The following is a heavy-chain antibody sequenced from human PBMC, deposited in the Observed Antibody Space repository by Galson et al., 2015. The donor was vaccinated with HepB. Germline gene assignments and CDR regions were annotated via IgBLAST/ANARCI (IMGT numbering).Heavy chain of an antibody. J-gene: IGHJ4*02. V-gene: IGHV1-18*04. D-gene: IGHD4/OR15-4a*01. CDR3: ARDRDYRFDY. CDR1: GYTFTSNG. CDR2: ISPYGGNT. Sequence: SVQVSCKASGYTFTSNGISWVRQTPGQGLEWLGWISPYGGNTNYAQKFQGRITLTRDTSTSIAYVELRSLRSDDTAVYYCARDRDYRFDYWGQGTLVTVSS.